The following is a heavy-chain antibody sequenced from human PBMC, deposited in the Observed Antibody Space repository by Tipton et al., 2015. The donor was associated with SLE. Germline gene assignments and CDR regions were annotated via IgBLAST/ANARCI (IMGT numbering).Heavy chain of an antibody. CDR1: SGSFSGHV. D-gene: IGHD3-3*01. Sequence: TLSLTCGVYSGSFSGHVWSWIRQSPGKGLEWLGEIDHSGGTKTNPSLRSRVTISVDTSKKEFSLRLRSVTAADTAVYYCAREGEYDWRRYFDLWGRGTLVTVSS. J-gene: IGHJ2*01. CDR3: AREGEYDWRRYFDL. V-gene: IGHV4-34*01. CDR2: IDHSGGT.